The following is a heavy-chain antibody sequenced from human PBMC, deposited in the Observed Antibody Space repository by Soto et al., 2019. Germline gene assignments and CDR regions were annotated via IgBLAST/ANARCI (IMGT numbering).Heavy chain of an antibody. D-gene: IGHD6-13*01. J-gene: IGHJ4*02. CDR3: ATYSSPFDY. Sequence: PGGSLRLSCADSEFSFSSYALNWVRQAPGKGLEWVSAISATGTTTYYADSVKGRFTISRDNSKRTLFLQMDSLGPEDTAVYYCATYSSPFDYWGQGTLVTVSS. V-gene: IGHV3-23*01. CDR2: ISATGTTT. CDR1: EFSFSSYA.